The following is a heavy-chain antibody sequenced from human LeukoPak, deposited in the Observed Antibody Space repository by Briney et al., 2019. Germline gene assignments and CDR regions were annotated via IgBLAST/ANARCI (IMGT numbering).Heavy chain of an antibody. Sequence: GGSLRLSCAVSGLTFNDYDMSWFRLAPGRGLEWVSYISATGGKIFYADSVKGRFAISRDNAQNSLYLQMDSLRPEDTAVYYCARDFWSGYDFWGQGTLVTVSS. CDR3: ARDFWSGYDF. CDR2: ISATGGKI. CDR1: GLTFNDYD. V-gene: IGHV3-11*04. D-gene: IGHD3-3*01. J-gene: IGHJ4*02.